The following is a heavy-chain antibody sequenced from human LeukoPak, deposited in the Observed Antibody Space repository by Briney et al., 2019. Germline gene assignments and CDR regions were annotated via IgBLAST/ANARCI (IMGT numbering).Heavy chain of an antibody. Sequence: GRSLRLSCVASGFTFSNFAIHWVRQAPGKGLEWVTIVPYDGNRKYYADSVRGRFTVSRDNSKNTLHLEMNSLRVEDTAVYYCARDMRGREAGATISDYWGQGTLVTVSS. CDR1: GFTFSNFA. CDR2: VPYDGNRK. D-gene: IGHD1-26*01. J-gene: IGHJ4*02. CDR3: ARDMRGREAGATISDY. V-gene: IGHV3-30-3*01.